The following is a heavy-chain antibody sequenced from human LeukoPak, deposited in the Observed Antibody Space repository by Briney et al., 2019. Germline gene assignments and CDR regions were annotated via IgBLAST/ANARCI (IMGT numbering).Heavy chain of an antibody. CDR3: ARGTMVRGVISYYGMDV. V-gene: IGHV3-72*01. Sequence: GGSLRLSCAASGFTFSDHYMDWVRQAPGKGLEWVGRTRNKANSYTTEYAASVKGRFTISRDDSKSSLYLQMNSLKTEDTAVYYCARGTMVRGVISYYGMDVWGQGTTVTVSS. CDR1: GFTFSDHY. CDR2: TRNKANSYTT. D-gene: IGHD3-10*01. J-gene: IGHJ6*02.